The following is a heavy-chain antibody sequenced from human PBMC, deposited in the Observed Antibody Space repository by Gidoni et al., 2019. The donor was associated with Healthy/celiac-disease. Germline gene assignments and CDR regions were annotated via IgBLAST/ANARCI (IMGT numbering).Heavy chain of an antibody. V-gene: IGHV3-73*02. CDR1: GFTFSGSA. Sequence: EVQLVESGGGLVQPGGSLKLSCAASGFTFSGSAMHWLRQASGKGLEWVGRIRSKANSYATAYAASVKGRFTISRDDSKNTAYLQMNSLKTEDTAMYYCTSMGPDDYYDSSGYYSDPGNWGQGTLVTVSS. CDR3: TSMGPDDYYDSSGYYSDPGN. D-gene: IGHD3-22*01. J-gene: IGHJ4*02. CDR2: IRSKANSYAT.